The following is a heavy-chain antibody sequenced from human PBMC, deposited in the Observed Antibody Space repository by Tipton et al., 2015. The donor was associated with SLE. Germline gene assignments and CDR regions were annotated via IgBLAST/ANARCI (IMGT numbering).Heavy chain of an antibody. CDR2: VSSDGSGT. D-gene: IGHD1-26*01. CDR1: GFTFSNYW. Sequence: SLRLSCAASGFTFSNYWMHWVRQAPGKGLVWVSRVSSDGSGTSYADSVKGRFTISRDNAKNTLFLQMNSLRAEDAAVYYCVKDRSGSYGYWGQGTLVTVSS. CDR3: VKDRSGSYGY. V-gene: IGHV3-74*01. J-gene: IGHJ4*02.